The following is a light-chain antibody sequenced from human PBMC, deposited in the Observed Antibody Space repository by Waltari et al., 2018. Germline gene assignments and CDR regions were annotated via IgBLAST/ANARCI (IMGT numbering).Light chain of an antibody. CDR2: AAS. CDR3: QMYVRLPVT. Sequence: EIVLTQSPGTLSLSPGERATLSCRASESVSKYLAWYQQRPGQAPRLLIYAASNRATGIPDRFSGSGSGTDFSLTISRLEPEDFVVYYCQMYVRLPVTFGQGTKVEIK. J-gene: IGKJ1*01. V-gene: IGKV3-20*01. CDR1: ESVSKY.